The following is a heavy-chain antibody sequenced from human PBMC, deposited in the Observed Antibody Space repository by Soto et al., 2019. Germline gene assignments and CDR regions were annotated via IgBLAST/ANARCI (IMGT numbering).Heavy chain of an antibody. CDR3: AGGGGYDCFDG. J-gene: IGHJ4*02. CDR2: ISHLETT. V-gene: IGHV4-30-2*06. CDR1: GVPLGPGGHS. D-gene: IGHD2-15*01. Sequence: TKSPTSRASGVPLGPGGHSWGWIRQSPGKGLEWLGYISHLETTYYNPSFKSRLSLSIGRTRNQFSLSLSSMTAAYKSVYYCAGGGGYDCFDGWGQEIQVIIS.